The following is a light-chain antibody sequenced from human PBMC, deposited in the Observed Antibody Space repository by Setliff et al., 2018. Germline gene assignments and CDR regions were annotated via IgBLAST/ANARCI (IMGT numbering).Light chain of an antibody. CDR2: EVS. J-gene: IGLJ2*01. CDR1: SSDVGSYNL. V-gene: IGLV2-23*02. CDR3: YSYAGSSTL. Sequence: QSALAQPASVSGSPGQSITISCIGTSSDVGSYNLVSWYQQHPGKAPKLIIYEVSKRPSGVSNRFSGSKSGNTASLTISGLQAEDETDYYCYSYAGSSTLFGGGTKVTVL.